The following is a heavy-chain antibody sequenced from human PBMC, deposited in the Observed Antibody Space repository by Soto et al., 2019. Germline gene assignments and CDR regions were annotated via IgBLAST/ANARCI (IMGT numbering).Heavy chain of an antibody. CDR1: GFTFSSYG. J-gene: IGHJ4*01. D-gene: IGHD6-19*01. CDR3: AKEITVAGDFDY. Sequence: GSLRLSCVASGFTFSSYGIHWVRQAPGKGLEWVAVISYDGSNEYNADSVKGRFTISRDNSKNTLYLQMDSLRPEDTAVYYCAKEITVAGDFDYWGHGTLVTVSS. CDR2: ISYDGSNE. V-gene: IGHV3-30*18.